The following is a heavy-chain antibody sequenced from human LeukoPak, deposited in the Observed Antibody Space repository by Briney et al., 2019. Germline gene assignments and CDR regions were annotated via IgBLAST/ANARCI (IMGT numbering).Heavy chain of an antibody. CDR2: ISSSSSYI. Sequence: GGSLRLSCAASGFTFSDYYMSWIRQAPGKGLEWVSYISSSSSYIYYADSVKGRFTISRGNAKNSLYLQMNSLRAEDTAVYYCARGRWELPEVDYFDYWGQGTLVTVSS. CDR1: GFTFSDYY. D-gene: IGHD1-26*01. V-gene: IGHV3-11*06. CDR3: ARGRWELPEVDYFDY. J-gene: IGHJ4*02.